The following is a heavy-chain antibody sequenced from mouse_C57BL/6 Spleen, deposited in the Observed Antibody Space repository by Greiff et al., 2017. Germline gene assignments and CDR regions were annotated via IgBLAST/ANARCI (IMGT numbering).Heavy chain of an antibody. CDR3: ARLDYYGSSYEDY. V-gene: IGHV1-26*01. CDR1: GYTFTDYY. J-gene: IGHJ2*01. CDR2: INPNNGGT. Sequence: EVQLQQSGPELVKPGASVKISCKASGYTFTDYYMNWVKQSHGKSLEWIGDINPNNGGTSYNQKFKGKATLTVDKSSSTAYMELRSLTSEDSAVYYCARLDYYGSSYEDYWGQGTTLTVSS. D-gene: IGHD1-1*01.